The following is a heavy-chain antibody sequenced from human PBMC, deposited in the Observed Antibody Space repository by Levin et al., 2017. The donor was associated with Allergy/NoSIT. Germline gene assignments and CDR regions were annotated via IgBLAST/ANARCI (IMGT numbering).Heavy chain of an antibody. CDR2: IKQDGSEK. J-gene: IGHJ4*02. Sequence: GESLKISCAASGFTFSSHWMSWVRQAPGKGLEWVANIKQDGSEKYYVDSVKGRFTISRDNAKNSLYLQMNSLRAEDTAVYYCAKARIGYCSSISCRLLDYWGQGTLVTVSS. D-gene: IGHD2-2*01. CDR1: GFTFSSHW. CDR3: AKARIGYCSSISCRLLDY. V-gene: IGHV3-7*01.